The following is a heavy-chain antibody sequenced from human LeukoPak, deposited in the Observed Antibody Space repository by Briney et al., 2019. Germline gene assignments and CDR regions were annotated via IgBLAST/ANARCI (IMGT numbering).Heavy chain of an antibody. D-gene: IGHD3-3*01. Sequence: GGSLRLSCAASGFTFSSYGMHWVRQAPGKGLEWVAFIRYDGSNKYYADSVKGRFTISRDNSKNTLYLQMNSLRAEDTAVYYCAAITGDAFDIWGQGTMVTVSS. V-gene: IGHV3-30*02. J-gene: IGHJ3*02. CDR3: AAITGDAFDI. CDR1: GFTFSSYG. CDR2: IRYDGSNK.